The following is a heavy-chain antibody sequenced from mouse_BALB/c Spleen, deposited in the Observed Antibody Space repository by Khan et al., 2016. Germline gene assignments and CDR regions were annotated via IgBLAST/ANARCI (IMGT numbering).Heavy chain of an antibody. D-gene: IGHD1-2*01. Sequence: EVQLQESGPGLVKPSQSLSLTCTVTDYSITSDYAWNWIRQFPGNKLEWMGYIRYSGSTTYNPSLKSRISITRDTSKNQFFLQLYSVTTEDTATYYGTRSPTATRYFDGWGAGTTVTVSS. J-gene: IGHJ1*01. CDR1: DYSITSDYA. CDR2: IRYSGST. V-gene: IGHV3-2*02. CDR3: TRSPTATRYFDG.